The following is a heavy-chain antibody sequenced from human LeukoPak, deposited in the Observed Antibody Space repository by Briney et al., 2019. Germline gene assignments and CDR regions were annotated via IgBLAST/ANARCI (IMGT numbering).Heavy chain of an antibody. V-gene: IGHV1-2*04. CDR1: GYTFTDYF. Sequence: ASVKVSCKSSGYTFTDYFLHWVRQAPGQGLEWMGCINLHNGGAHYAQKFQDWVSLTRDTSIDAAFMELSSLRSDATAIYYCARDFLGRTNGGSNYFGMDVWGQGTTVTVSS. D-gene: IGHD2-8*01. J-gene: IGHJ6*02. CDR2: INLHNGGA. CDR3: ARDFLGRTNGGSNYFGMDV.